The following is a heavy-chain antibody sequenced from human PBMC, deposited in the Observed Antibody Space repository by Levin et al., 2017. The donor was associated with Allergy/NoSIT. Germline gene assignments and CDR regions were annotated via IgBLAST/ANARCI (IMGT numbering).Heavy chain of an antibody. J-gene: IGHJ6*02. CDR3: ARRRLLWFGELPSSRDYGMDV. Sequence: GGSLRLSCAASGFTFSSYSMNWVRQAPGKGLEWVSYISSSSSTIYYADSVKGRFTISRDNAKNSLYLQMNSLRDEDTAVYYCARRRLLWFGELPSSRDYGMDVWGQGTTVTVSS. D-gene: IGHD3-10*01. CDR2: ISSSSSTI. V-gene: IGHV3-48*02. CDR1: GFTFSSYS.